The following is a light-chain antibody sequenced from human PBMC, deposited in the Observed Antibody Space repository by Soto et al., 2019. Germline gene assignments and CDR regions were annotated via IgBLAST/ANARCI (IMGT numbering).Light chain of an antibody. V-gene: IGLV2-14*01. CDR3: SSYTSSSTYVV. J-gene: IGLJ2*01. CDR2: EVS. Sequence: QSALTQPASVSGSPGQSITISCTGTSSDVGGYNYVSWYQQHPGKAPKLMIYEVSNRPSGVSNRFSGSKSGNTAPLTISGLQAEDEADYYCSSYTSSSTYVVFGGGTKVTVL. CDR1: SSDVGGYNY.